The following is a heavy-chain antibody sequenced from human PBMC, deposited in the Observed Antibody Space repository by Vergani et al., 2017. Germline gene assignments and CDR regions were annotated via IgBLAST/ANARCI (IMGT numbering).Heavy chain of an antibody. D-gene: IGHD2-2*01. CDR2: INPNSGGT. V-gene: IGHV1-2*02. CDR3: AREGTHSSTSCSSFDY. Sequence: QVQLVQSGAEVKKPGASVKVSCKASGYTFTGYYMHWVRQAPGQGLEWMGWINPNSGGTNYAQKFQGRVTITADESTSTAYMELSSLRSEDTAVYYCAREGTHSSTSCSSFDYWGQGTLVTVSS. J-gene: IGHJ4*02. CDR1: GYTFTGYY.